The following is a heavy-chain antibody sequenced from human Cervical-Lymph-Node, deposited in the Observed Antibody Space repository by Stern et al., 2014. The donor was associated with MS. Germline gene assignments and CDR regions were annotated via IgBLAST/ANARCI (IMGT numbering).Heavy chain of an antibody. CDR1: GFTFSDYY. J-gene: IGHJ4*02. Sequence: VQLVESGGGLVKPGGSLRLSCAASGFTFSDYYMTWFRQAPGKGLEWHSYITSSGRTIYYADSVKGRFTISRDNAKNSLYLQMNSLRAEDTAVYYCARIKFARRTPSDSWGQGTLVTVSS. D-gene: IGHD1-14*01. CDR3: ARIKFARRTPSDS. CDR2: ITSSGRTI. V-gene: IGHV3-11*01.